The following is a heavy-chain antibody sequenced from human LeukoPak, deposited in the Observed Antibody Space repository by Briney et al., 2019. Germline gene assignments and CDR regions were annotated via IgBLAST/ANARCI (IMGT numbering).Heavy chain of an antibody. J-gene: IGHJ4*02. V-gene: IGHV3-66*01. Sequence: PGGSLRLSCAASGFTVGSNYMSWVRQAPGKGLEWVSVIYSGGSTYYADSVKGRFTISRDNSKNTLYLQMNSLRAEDTAVYYCAREAYNWNPFDYWGQGTLVTVSS. CDR2: IYSGGST. D-gene: IGHD1-20*01. CDR1: GFTVGSNY. CDR3: AREAYNWNPFDY.